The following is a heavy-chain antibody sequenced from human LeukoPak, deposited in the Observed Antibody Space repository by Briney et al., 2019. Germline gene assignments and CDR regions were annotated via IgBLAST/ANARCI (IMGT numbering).Heavy chain of an antibody. D-gene: IGHD3-10*01. CDR3: AKGNVLPFL. J-gene: IGHJ4*02. CDR1: GFTFSSYG. CDR2: ISYDGSNK. Sequence: HPGGSLRLSCAASGFTFSSYGMHWVRQALGKGLEWVAVISYDGSNKYYADSVKGRFTISRDNSKNTLYLQMNSLRAEDTAVYYCAKGNVLPFLWGQGTLVTVSS. V-gene: IGHV3-30*18.